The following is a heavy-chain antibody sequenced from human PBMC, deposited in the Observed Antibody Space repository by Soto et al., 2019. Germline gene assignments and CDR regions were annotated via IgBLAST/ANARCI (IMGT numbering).Heavy chain of an antibody. CDR2: INPSGGST. V-gene: IGHV1-46*01. D-gene: IGHD5-12*01. Sequence: ASVKVSCKASGYTLTSYYMHWVRQAPGQGLEWMGIINPSGGSTSYAQKFQGRVTMTRDTSTSTVYMELSSLRSEDTAVYYCARDRKSSRGYSGYGPLRYWGQGTLVTVSS. CDR3: ARDRKSSRGYSGYGPLRY. J-gene: IGHJ4*02. CDR1: GYTLTSYY.